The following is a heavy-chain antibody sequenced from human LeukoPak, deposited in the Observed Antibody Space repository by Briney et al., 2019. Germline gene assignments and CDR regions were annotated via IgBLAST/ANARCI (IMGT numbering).Heavy chain of an antibody. CDR2: ISAYNGNT. CDR3: ARPIWFGESYYFDY. V-gene: IGHV1-18*01. Sequence: GASVKVSCKASGGTFSSYSINWVRQAPGLGLEWMGWISAYNGNTNYAQKLQGRVTMTTDTSTSTAYMELRSLRSDDTAVYYCARPIWFGESYYFDYWGQGTLVTVSS. CDR1: GGTFSSYS. J-gene: IGHJ4*02. D-gene: IGHD3-10*01.